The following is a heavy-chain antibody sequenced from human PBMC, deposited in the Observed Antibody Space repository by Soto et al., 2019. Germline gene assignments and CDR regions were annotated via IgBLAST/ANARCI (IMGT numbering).Heavy chain of an antibody. CDR1: GGSISSSSYY. J-gene: IGHJ6*03. V-gene: IGHV4-39*01. D-gene: IGHD3-3*01. CDR3: ASSLPDYDFWSGYYYYYYYMDV. Sequence: TLSLTCTVSGGSISSSSYYWGWIRQPPGKGLEWIGSIYYSGSTYYNPSLKSRVTISVDTSKNQFSLKLSSVTAADTAVYYCASSLPDYDFWSGYYYYYYYMDVWGKGTTVTVSS. CDR2: IYYSGST.